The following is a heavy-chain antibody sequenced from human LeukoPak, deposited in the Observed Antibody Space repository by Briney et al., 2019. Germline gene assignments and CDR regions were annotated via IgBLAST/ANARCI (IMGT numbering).Heavy chain of an antibody. V-gene: IGHV4-34*01. CDR3: TARTQTDQRHIDN. Sequence: SETLSLTCAVYGGSFSGYYWSWIRQPPGKGLEWIGEINHSGSTNYNPSLKSRVTISVDTSKNQFSLKLSSVTAADTAVYYSTARTQTDQRHIDNWGQGTLVTVSS. CDR2: INHSGST. D-gene: IGHD1-1*01. CDR1: GGSFSGYY. J-gene: IGHJ4*02.